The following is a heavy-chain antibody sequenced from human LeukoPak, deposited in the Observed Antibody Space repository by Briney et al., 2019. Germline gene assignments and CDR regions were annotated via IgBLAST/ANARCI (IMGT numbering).Heavy chain of an antibody. J-gene: IGHJ6*03. CDR2: IYSGGST. Sequence: GGSLRLSCAASGFTVSSNYMSWVRQAPGKGLEWVSVIYSGGSTYYADSVKGRFTISRDNSKKTLYLQMNSLRAEDTAVYYCETSGYSYGNYYYYMDVWGKGTTVTVSS. V-gene: IGHV3-66*02. D-gene: IGHD5-18*01. CDR1: GFTVSSNY. CDR3: ETSGYSYGNYYYYMDV.